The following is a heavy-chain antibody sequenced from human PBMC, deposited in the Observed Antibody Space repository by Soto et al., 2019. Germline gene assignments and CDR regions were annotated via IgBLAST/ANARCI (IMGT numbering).Heavy chain of an antibody. CDR1: GFTFSNAW. CDR2: IKSKTDGGTT. D-gene: IGHD2-2*01. Sequence: GGSLRLCCAASGFTFSNAWMNWVRQAPGKGLEWVGRIKSKTDGGTTDYAAPVKGRFTISRDDSKNTLYLQKNSLKTEDTAVYCCTTDVEYSVVVAAAISDYWGQGTLVTVSS. CDR3: TTDVEYSVVVAAAISDY. V-gene: IGHV3-15*07. J-gene: IGHJ4*02.